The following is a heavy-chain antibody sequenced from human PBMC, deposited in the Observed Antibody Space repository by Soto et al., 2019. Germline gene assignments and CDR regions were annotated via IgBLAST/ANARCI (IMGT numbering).Heavy chain of an antibody. J-gene: IGHJ4*02. CDR2: IYYSGST. Sequence: SETLSLTCTVSGGSISSGDYYLSWIRQPPGKGLEWIGCIYYSGSTYYNPSLKSRVTISVDTSKNQFSLKLSSVTAADTAVYYCARARVGATDYWGQGTLVTVSS. D-gene: IGHD1-26*01. V-gene: IGHV4-30-4*01. CDR1: GGSISSGDYY. CDR3: ARARVGATDY.